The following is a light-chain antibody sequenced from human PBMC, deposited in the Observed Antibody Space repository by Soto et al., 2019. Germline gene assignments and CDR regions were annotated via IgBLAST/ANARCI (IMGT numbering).Light chain of an antibody. CDR2: NVY. Sequence: QSVLTQPASVSWSPGQSITISCTGSTLDVGAYNFVSWHQQHPGKAPKLMIYNVYDRPSGVPDRFSASKSGSTASLAISGLQAEDEADYYCCSYAGSYILFGGGTK. J-gene: IGLJ2*01. CDR3: CSYAGSYIL. CDR1: TLDVGAYNF. V-gene: IGLV2-11*01.